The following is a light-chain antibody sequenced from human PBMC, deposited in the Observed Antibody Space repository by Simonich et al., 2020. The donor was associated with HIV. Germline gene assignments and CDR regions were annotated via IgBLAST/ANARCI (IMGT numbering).Light chain of an antibody. CDR1: QSVSSSY. V-gene: IGKV3-20*01. Sequence: EIVLTQSPGTLSLSPGERATHSCRASQSVSSSYLAWYQQRPGQAPRRLIYGASSSATGIPDRFSGFGSGTDFTLTISRLEPEDFAVYYCQQYGSSPYTFGQGTKLEIK. CDR2: GAS. CDR3: QQYGSSPYT. J-gene: IGKJ2*01.